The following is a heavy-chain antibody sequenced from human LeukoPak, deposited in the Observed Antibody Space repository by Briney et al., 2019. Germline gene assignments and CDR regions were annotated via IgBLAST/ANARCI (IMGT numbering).Heavy chain of an antibody. CDR1: GYTFTTYS. D-gene: IGHD2-2*01. Sequence: GASVKVSCKASGYTFTTYSLAWVRQAPGQSLEWMGWISVNNGGTNYAQIFQDRVTLTRDTSTNTASLELRSLRSDDTAIIYCATATQPRGYFLHWGQGTLVTVSS. CDR3: ATATQPRGYFLH. CDR2: ISVNNGGT. V-gene: IGHV1-18*01. J-gene: IGHJ1*01.